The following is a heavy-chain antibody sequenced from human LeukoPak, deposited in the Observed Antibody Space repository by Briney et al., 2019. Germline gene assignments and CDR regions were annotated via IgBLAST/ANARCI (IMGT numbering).Heavy chain of an antibody. Sequence: GESLKISCKGSGYSFTSYWIGWVRQMRGKVLEGMGIIYPGDSDTRYSPSFQGQVTISADKSISTAYLQWSRLKASDTAMYYCARLGNLYGSAPPYYYYGMDVWRQGTTVTVSS. CDR3: ARLGNLYGSAPPYYYYGMDV. J-gene: IGHJ6*02. CDR2: IYPGDSDT. V-gene: IGHV5-51*01. D-gene: IGHD6-19*01. CDR1: GYSFTSYW.